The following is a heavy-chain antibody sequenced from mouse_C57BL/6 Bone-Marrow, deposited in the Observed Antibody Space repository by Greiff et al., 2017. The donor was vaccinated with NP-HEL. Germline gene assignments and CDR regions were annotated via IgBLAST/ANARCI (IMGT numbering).Heavy chain of an antibody. D-gene: IGHD1-1*01. V-gene: IGHV1-69*01. CDR1: GYTFTSYW. Sequence: QVQLQQPGAELVMPGASVKLSCKASGYTFTSYWMHWVKQRPGQGLEWIGEIDPSDSYTNYNQKFKGKSTLTVDKSSSTAYMQLSSLTSEDSAVYYCARKEEDYYGSQYYFDYWGQGTTLTVSS. CDR2: IDPSDSYT. CDR3: ARKEEDYYGSQYYFDY. J-gene: IGHJ2*01.